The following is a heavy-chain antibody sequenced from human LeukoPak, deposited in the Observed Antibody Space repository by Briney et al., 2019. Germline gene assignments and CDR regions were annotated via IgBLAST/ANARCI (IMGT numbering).Heavy chain of an antibody. CDR1: GYTFTSYY. D-gene: IGHD3-22*01. CDR2: INPSGGST. CDR3: ARGGPLNYYDSSDYLDY. V-gene: IGHV1-46*01. J-gene: IGHJ4*02. Sequence: ASVKVSCKASGYTFTSYYMHWVRQAPGQGLEWMGIINPSGGSTSYAQKFQGRVTMTRDMSTSTVYMELSSLRSEDTAVYYCARGGPLNYYDSSDYLDYWGQGTLVTVSS.